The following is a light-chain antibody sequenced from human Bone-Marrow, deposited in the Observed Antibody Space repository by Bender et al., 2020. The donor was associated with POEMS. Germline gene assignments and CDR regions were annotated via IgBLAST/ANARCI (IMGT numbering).Light chain of an antibody. CDR2: QDD. CDR3: QSADSSGTYRV. Sequence: SYELTQPPSVSVSPGQTASVTCSGDKLWDKFVSWYQQKPGQSPVMVIYQDDKRPSGIPERFSGSTSGTTVTLTITGVQAEDEADYYCQSADSSGTYRVFGGGTKLTVL. J-gene: IGLJ3*02. V-gene: IGLV3-25*03. CDR1: KLWDKF.